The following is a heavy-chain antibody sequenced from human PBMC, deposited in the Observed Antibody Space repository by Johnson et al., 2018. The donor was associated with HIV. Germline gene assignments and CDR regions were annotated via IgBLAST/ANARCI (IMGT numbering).Heavy chain of an antibody. CDR1: GFTFSDYY. Sequence: QVQLVESGGGLVKPGGSLRLSCAASGFTFSDYYMSWIRQAPGKGLEWVSYISSTKNTIYYADSVKGRFTISRDNAKNSLSLQMNSLSAEDTAVYYCVRDAFDYRDASGRFGGAGFDIWGQGTVVTVSS. CDR2: ISSTKNTI. V-gene: IGHV3-11*04. J-gene: IGHJ3*02. CDR3: VRDAFDYRDASGRFGGAGFDI. D-gene: IGHD3-16*01.